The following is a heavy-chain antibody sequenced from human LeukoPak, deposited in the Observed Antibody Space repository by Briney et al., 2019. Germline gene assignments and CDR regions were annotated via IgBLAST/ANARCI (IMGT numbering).Heavy chain of an antibody. CDR1: GGSFSGYY. CDR2: INHSGST. V-gene: IGHV4-34*01. Sequence: SETLSLTCAVYGGSFSGYYWSWLRQPPGKGLEWIGEINHSGSTNYNPSLKSRVTISVDTSKNQFSLKLSSVTAADTAVYYCSRWIQLWLRSGFDLWGRGTLVTVSS. CDR3: SRWIQLWLRSGFDL. D-gene: IGHD5-18*01. J-gene: IGHJ2*01.